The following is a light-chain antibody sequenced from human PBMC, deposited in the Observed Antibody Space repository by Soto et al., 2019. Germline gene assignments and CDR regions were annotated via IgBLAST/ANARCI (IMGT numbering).Light chain of an antibody. CDR3: QQSYSTPET. CDR2: TAS. V-gene: IGKV1-39*01. Sequence: DIHMTESPSSLSASVRDPFTITCGASQSINSHLNWYQQKKGKAPNILIYTASSLQSGVPSRFSGSGYGTDFNLTISSLQTEDFATYYCQQSYSTPETFGQGTKVDIK. CDR1: QSINSH. J-gene: IGKJ1*01.